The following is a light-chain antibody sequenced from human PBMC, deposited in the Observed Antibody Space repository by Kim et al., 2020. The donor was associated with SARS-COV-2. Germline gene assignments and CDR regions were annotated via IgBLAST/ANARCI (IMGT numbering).Light chain of an antibody. Sequence: SSELTQDPAVSVALGQTVRITCQGDSLRSYYATWYQQKPGQAPLLVISGRNNRPSGIPDRFSGSTSGNTASLTISGAQAEDEADFYCQSRDSGRYVIFGGGTKLAVL. CDR3: QSRDSGRYVI. CDR2: GRN. V-gene: IGLV3-19*01. J-gene: IGLJ2*01. CDR1: SLRSYY.